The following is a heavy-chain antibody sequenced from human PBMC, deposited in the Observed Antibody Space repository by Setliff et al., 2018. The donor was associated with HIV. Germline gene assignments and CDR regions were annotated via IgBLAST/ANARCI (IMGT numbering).Heavy chain of an antibody. Sequence: SETLSLTCAVYGGSFSGFYWNWIRQPPGKGLEWIGEINHSGSTNYNPSLKSRVTISVDTSKNQFSLRLSSVIAADTAVYYCARDPHGSSIGWYVGYWGQGTLVTVSS. J-gene: IGHJ4*02. CDR1: GGSFSGFY. CDR3: ARDPHGSSIGWYVGY. V-gene: IGHV4-34*01. D-gene: IGHD6-19*01. CDR2: INHSGST.